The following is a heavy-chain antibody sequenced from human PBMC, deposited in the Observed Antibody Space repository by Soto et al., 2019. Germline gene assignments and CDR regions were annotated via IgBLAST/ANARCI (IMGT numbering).Heavy chain of an antibody. V-gene: IGHV3-43*01. Sequence: GGSLRLSCAASGFTFDDYTMHWVRQAPGKGLEWVSLISWDGGSTYYADSVKGRFTISRDNSKNSLYLQMNSLRTEDTALYYCAKDCGGDCLFDYWGQGTLVTVSS. CDR3: AKDCGGDCLFDY. CDR1: GFTFDDYT. D-gene: IGHD2-21*02. J-gene: IGHJ4*02. CDR2: ISWDGGST.